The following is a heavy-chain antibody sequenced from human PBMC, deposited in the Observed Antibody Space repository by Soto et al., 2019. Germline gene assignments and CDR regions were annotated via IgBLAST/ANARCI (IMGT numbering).Heavy chain of an antibody. CDR1: GFTVSSNY. Sequence: GVLRLSCAASGFTVSSNYMSWVRQAPGKGLEWVSSISGTGSRTYYADSVKGRFTIARDNSKNTVSLQMNNLRAEDTGLYYCAKCGNYDMLTGQGGFDPWGQGTLVTVYS. CDR3: AKCGNYDMLTGQGGFDP. V-gene: IGHV3-23*01. J-gene: IGHJ5*02. CDR2: ISGTGSRT. D-gene: IGHD3-9*01.